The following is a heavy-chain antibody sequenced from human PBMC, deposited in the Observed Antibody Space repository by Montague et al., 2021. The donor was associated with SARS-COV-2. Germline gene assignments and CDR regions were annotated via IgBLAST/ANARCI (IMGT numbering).Heavy chain of an antibody. D-gene: IGHD3-10*01. J-gene: IGHJ5*02. Sequence: SLRLSCAASGFTFSSYAMIWVRQAPGKGLEWVSTISSTGGSTYHADSVKGRFIISRDNSRNTVYMQMNNLRAEDTAVYYCAKGFTYYFASGGYPNYFDPWGQGTLVSVPS. CDR2: ISSTGGST. CDR3: AKGFTYYFASGGYPNYFDP. CDR1: GFTFSSYA. V-gene: IGHV3-23*01.